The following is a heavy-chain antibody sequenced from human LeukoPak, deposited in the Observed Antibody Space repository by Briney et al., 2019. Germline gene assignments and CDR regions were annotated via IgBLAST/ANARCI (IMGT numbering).Heavy chain of an antibody. CDR2: INPNSSGT. CDR1: GYTFTGYY. CDR3: ARVQSSDYYGSGSTPYYYYYGMDV. V-gene: IGHV1-2*02. J-gene: IGHJ6*02. Sequence: AASVKVSCKASGYTFTGYYMHWVRQAPGQGLEWMGWINPNSSGTNYAQKFQGRVTMTRDTSISTAYIERSRLRSDDTAVYYCARVQSSDYYGSGSTPYYYYYGMDVWGQGTTVTVSS. D-gene: IGHD3-10*01.